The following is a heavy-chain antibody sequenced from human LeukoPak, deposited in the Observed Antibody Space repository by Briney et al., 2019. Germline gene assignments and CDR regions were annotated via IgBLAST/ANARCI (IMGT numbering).Heavy chain of an antibody. CDR1: GFVFSNYW. D-gene: IGHD5-24*01. V-gene: IGHV3-7*01. CDR2: IKPDGTEK. Sequence: HPGGSLRLSCAASGFVFSNYWMSWVRQAPGKRLEWVANIKPDGTEKYYVDSLRGRFTISRDNAKNSLYLQMNSLRVEDTAVYYCARGGNSSWDYWGQGALVTVSS. J-gene: IGHJ4*02. CDR3: ARGGNSSWDY.